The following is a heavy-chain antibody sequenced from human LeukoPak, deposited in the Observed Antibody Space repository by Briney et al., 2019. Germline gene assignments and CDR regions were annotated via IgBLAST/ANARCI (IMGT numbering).Heavy chain of an antibody. V-gene: IGHV4-59*12. J-gene: IGHJ4*02. Sequence: PSETLSLTCTVSGGSISNYWSWIRQPPGKGLEWIGYIYYSGSTNYNPSLKSRVTISVDTSKNQFSLKLSSVTAADTAVYYCARRRAVVGLFDYWGQGSLVTASS. CDR3: ARRRAVVGLFDY. CDR2: IYYSGST. D-gene: IGHD6-13*01. CDR1: GGSISNY.